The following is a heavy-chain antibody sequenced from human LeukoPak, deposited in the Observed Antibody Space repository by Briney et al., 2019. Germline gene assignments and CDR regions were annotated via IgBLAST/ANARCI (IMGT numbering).Heavy chain of an antibody. CDR1: GYTFTGYY. Sequence: ASVKVSCKASGYTFTGYYMHWVRQAPGQGLEWMGIINPSGGSTSYAQKFQGRVTMTRDTSISTAYMELSRLRSDDTAVYYCARVGYYSGYDRFWYFDLWGRGTLVTVSS. CDR3: ARVGYYSGYDRFWYFDL. V-gene: IGHV1-2*02. J-gene: IGHJ2*01. CDR2: INPSGGST. D-gene: IGHD5-12*01.